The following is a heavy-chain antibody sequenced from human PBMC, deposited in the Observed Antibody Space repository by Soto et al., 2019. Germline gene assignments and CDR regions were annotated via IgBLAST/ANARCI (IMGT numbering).Heavy chain of an antibody. D-gene: IGHD3-3*01. Sequence: PETLSLTCTVSGGSISSYYWSWIRQPPGKGLEWIGYIYYSGSTNYNPSLKSRVTISVDTSKNQFSLKLSSVTAADTAVYYCARGSLTYYDFWSGPRGYGTDVWGQGTTVTVSS. CDR2: IYYSGST. J-gene: IGHJ6*02. CDR1: GGSISSYY. CDR3: ARGSLTYYDFWSGPRGYGTDV. V-gene: IGHV4-59*01.